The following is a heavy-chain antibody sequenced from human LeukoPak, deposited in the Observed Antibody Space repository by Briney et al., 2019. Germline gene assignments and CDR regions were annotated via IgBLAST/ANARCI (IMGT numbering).Heavy chain of an antibody. CDR3: ARGYGSGAYYYYGMDV. D-gene: IGHD3-10*01. V-gene: IGHV4-4*02. CDR2: IYHSGST. J-gene: IGHJ6*04. CDR1: GGSISSSNW. Sequence: SETLSLTCAVSGGSISSSNWWSWVRQPPGKGLEWIGEIYHSGSTNYNPSLKSRVTISVDKSKNQFSLKMSSVTAPGTAVYYCARGYGSGAYYYYGMDVWGKGTTVTVSS.